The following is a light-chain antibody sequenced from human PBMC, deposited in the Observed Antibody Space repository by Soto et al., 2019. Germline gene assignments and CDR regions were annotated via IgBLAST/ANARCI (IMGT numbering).Light chain of an antibody. CDR1: QSVSNSY. CDR3: QQYGSSGT. CDR2: DAS. J-gene: IGKJ1*01. Sequence: EIVLTQSPATLSLSPGERATLSCRASQSVSNSYLAWYQQKPGQAPRLLIYDASRRATGIPDRFSGSGSGTDFTLTISRLEPEDFAVYYCQQYGSSGTFGQGTKVDIK. V-gene: IGKV3-20*01.